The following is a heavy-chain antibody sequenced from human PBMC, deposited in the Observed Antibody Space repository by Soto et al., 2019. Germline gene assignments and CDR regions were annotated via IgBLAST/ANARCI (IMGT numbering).Heavy chain of an antibody. CDR3: ARAGPNPKPWCGEQLGYYYDMDV. CDR2: INHSGST. D-gene: IGHD3-10*01. V-gene: IGHV4-34*01. CDR1: DGKIRGLC. J-gene: IGHJ6*03. Sequence: AVVDGKIRGLCWRRISKKKGKGLEWIGEINHSGSTNYNPSLKSRVTISVDTSKNQFSLKLSSVTAADTAVYYCARAGPNPKPWCGEQLGYYYDMDVWGKGTTVTGSS.